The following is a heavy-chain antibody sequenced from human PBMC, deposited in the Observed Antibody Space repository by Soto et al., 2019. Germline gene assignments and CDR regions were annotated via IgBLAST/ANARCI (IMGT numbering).Heavy chain of an antibody. CDR3: ARENWNDVSGMDV. J-gene: IGHJ6*02. V-gene: IGHV4-59*02. Sequence: SETLSLTCTVSGGSVSSYDWSWIRQPPGKGLEWIGYIYYSGSTNYNPSLKSRVTISVDTSKNQFSLKLSSVTAADTAVYYCARENWNDVSGMDVWGQGTTVTVSS. D-gene: IGHD1-1*01. CDR2: IYYSGST. CDR1: GGSVSSYD.